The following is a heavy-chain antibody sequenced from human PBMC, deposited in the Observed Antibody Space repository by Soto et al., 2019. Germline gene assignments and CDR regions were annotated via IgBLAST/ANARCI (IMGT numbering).Heavy chain of an antibody. D-gene: IGHD5-18*01. CDR1: GFTFSTYD. Sequence: GGSLRLSCVASGFTFSTYDMHWVRQATGKGLEWVSAIGIGGETYHSGSVKGRFTISRENAKNSLYLQMNSLRAEDTAVYYCARNSFPYYYYYMDVWGKGTTVTVSS. CDR2: IGIGGET. J-gene: IGHJ6*03. V-gene: IGHV3-13*01. CDR3: ARNSFPYYYYYMDV.